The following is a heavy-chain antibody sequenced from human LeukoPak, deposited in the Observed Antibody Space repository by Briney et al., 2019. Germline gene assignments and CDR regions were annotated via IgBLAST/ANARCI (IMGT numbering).Heavy chain of an antibody. J-gene: IGHJ4*02. D-gene: IGHD2-15*01. CDR1: GGSISSSSYY. V-gene: IGHV4-39*07. CDR3: ARSLGGIVVTATPDY. Sequence: PSETLSLTCTVSGGSISSSSYYWGWIRQPPGKGLEWIGNIYYSGSTYYNPSLKSRVTISLDTSKNQFSLKLSSVTAADTAVYYCARSLGGIVVTATPDYWGQGTLVTVSS. CDR2: IYYSGST.